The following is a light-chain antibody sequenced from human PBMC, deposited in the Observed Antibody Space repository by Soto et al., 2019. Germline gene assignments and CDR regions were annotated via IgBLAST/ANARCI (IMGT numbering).Light chain of an antibody. CDR3: QQYGSSPRT. Sequence: IVLTQYPGTLSLSPGDRATLSCRASQSVSSNSLAWYQQKPGQAPRLLIYLASIRATGIPDRFSGSGSGTDFTLTINRLEPEDFAVYYCQQYGSSPRTFGQGNKVEV. J-gene: IGKJ1*01. V-gene: IGKV3-20*01. CDR1: QSVSSNS. CDR2: LAS.